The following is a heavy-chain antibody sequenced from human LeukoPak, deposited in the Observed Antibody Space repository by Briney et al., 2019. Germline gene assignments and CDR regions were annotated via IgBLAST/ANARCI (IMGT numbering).Heavy chain of an antibody. CDR3: AKSDRGDLFDAFDI. CDR2: INGDGSST. J-gene: IGHJ3*02. V-gene: IGHV3-74*01. CDR1: GFTFSSYW. D-gene: IGHD3-16*01. Sequence: GGSLRLSCAASGFTFSSYWMNWVRQAPGKGLVWVSRINGDGSSTNYADSVKGRFTISRDNSKNTLYLQMNSLRAEDTAVYYRAKSDRGDLFDAFDIWGQGTMVTVSS.